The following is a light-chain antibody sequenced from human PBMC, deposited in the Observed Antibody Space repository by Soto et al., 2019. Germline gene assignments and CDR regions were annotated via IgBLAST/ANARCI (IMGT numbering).Light chain of an antibody. Sequence: EIVLTQSPGILSLSPGERATLSCRASQSVSNDFLAWYQQKPGQAPRLLIYGAFTRATGIPARFSGTGSGTEFTLTISSLQSEDVATYYCQQVKSYPLLTFGGGTKVDIK. J-gene: IGKJ4*01. V-gene: IGKV3-15*01. CDR1: QSVSNDF. CDR3: QQVKSYPLLT. CDR2: GAF.